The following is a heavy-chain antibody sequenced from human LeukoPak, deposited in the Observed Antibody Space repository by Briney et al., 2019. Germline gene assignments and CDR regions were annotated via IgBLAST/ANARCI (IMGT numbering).Heavy chain of an antibody. V-gene: IGHV3-9*01. CDR1: GFTFDHYA. CDR3: ASGYYDSSIDY. D-gene: IGHD3-22*01. CDR2: ISWNSGSI. Sequence: PGRSLRLSCAASGFTFDHYAMHWVRQAPGKGLEWVSGISWNSGSIGYADSVKGRFTISRDNAKNSLYLQMNSLRAEDTALYYCASGYYDSSIDYWGQGTLVTVSS. J-gene: IGHJ4*02.